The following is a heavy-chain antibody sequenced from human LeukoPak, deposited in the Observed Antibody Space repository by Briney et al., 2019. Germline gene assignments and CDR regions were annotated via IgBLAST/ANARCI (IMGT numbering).Heavy chain of an antibody. J-gene: IGHJ4*02. CDR2: ISYDGSNK. D-gene: IGHD6-13*01. CDR1: GFTFSNYA. Sequence: SGGSLRLSCAASGFTFSNYAMSWVRQAPGKGLEWVALISYDGSNKYFADSVKGRFTISRDNSKNTLYLQMRSLRAEDTAVYYCAKDNVAAAGRYFDYWGQGTLVTVSS. CDR3: AKDNVAAAGRYFDY. V-gene: IGHV3-30*18.